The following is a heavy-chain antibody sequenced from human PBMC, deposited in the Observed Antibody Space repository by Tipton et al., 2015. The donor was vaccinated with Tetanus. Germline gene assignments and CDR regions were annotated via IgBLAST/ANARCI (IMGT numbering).Heavy chain of an antibody. CDR2: LNPKTGST. CDR1: GYTFTAYG. Sequence: QSGPEVKNPGASVKVSCKASGYTFTAYGLNWVRQAAGRGFEWMGWLNPKTGSTAYAQKFQGRVSVTTDTSISTAYMELSSPRFDDTAVYYCASGSAIRHGLDVWGHGTTVTVYS. V-gene: IGHV1-8*01. CDR3: ASGSAIRHGLDV. D-gene: IGHD2-2*01. J-gene: IGHJ6*02.